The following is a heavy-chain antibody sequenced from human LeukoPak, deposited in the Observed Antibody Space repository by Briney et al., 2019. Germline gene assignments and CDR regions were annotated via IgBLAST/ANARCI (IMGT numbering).Heavy chain of an antibody. Sequence: ASVKVSCKASGYTFTSYDINWVRQATGQGLEWMGWMNPNSGNTGYAQKFQGKVTMTRNTSISTAYMELSSLRSEDTAVYYCARGTDYYDWVFDPWGQGTLVTVSS. CDR3: ARGTDYYDWVFDP. CDR1: GYTFTSYD. D-gene: IGHD3-22*01. J-gene: IGHJ5*02. CDR2: MNPNSGNT. V-gene: IGHV1-8*01.